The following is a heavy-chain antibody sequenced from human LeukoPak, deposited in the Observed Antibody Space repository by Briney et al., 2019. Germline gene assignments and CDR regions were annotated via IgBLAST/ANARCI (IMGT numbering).Heavy chain of an antibody. Sequence: GGSLRLSCAASGFTFSDHYMDWVRQAPGKGLEWVGRSRNKGNTYTTEYAASVKVRFTISRDDSRNSLFLQMNSLQPEDTAVYYCTRVGPRETDAFDIWGRGTMVTVSS. D-gene: IGHD3-10*01. J-gene: IGHJ3*02. V-gene: IGHV3-72*01. CDR3: TRVGPRETDAFDI. CDR2: SRNKGNTYTT. CDR1: GFTFSDHY.